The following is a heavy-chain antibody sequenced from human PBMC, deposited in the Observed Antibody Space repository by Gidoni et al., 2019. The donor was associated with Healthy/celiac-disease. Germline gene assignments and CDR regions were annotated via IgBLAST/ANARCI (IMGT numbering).Heavy chain of an antibody. CDR3: ASLSVDPYYYYGMDV. Sequence: QVPLQQWGAGLLTPSETLSLTCAVYGGSFSGYYWSWIRQPPGKGLEWLGEINHSGSTNYNPSLKSRVTISVDTSKNQFSLKLSSVTAADTAVYYCASLSVDPYYYYGMDVWGQGTTVTVSS. J-gene: IGHJ6*02. V-gene: IGHV4-34*01. CDR2: INHSGST. CDR1: GGSFSGYY. D-gene: IGHD3-9*01.